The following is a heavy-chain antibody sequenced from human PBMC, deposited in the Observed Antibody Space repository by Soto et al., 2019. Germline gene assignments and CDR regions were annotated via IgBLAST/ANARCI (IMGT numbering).Heavy chain of an antibody. Sequence: SGPTLVNPTQTLTLTCTFSGFSLSTSGMCVSWIRQPPGKALEWLALIDWDDDKYYSTSLKTRLTISKGTSKNQVVLTMTNMDPVDTATYYCARTPPTHDYVLGSYRPLQYYFGYRGQGTLVTVSS. D-gene: IGHD3-16*02. CDR3: ARTPPTHDYVLGSYRPLQYYFGY. V-gene: IGHV2-70*01. CDR2: IDWDDDK. CDR1: GFSLSTSGMC. J-gene: IGHJ4*02.